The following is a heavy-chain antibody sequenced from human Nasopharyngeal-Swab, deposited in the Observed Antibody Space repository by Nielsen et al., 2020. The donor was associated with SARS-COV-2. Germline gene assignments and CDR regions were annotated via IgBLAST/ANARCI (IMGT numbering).Heavy chain of an antibody. CDR2: INTSTGNP. CDR1: GYTFTSYA. D-gene: IGHD6-13*01. J-gene: IGHJ6*03. V-gene: IGHV7-4-1*02. Sequence: ASVKVSCKASGYTFTSYAMNWVRQAPGQGLEWMGWINTSTGNPTYAQGFTGRFVFSLDTSVSTAYLQISSLKAEDTAVYYCARDQQLPPPLYYYYMDVWGKGTTVTVSS. CDR3: ARDQQLPPPLYYYYMDV.